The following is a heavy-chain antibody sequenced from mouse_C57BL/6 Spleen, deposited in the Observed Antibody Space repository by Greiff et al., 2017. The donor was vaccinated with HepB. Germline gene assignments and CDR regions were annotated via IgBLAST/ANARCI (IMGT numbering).Heavy chain of an antibody. J-gene: IGHJ2*01. CDR2: IDPSDSYT. D-gene: IGHD1-1*01. Sequence: VQLQQPGAELVMPGASVKLSCKASGYTFTSYWMHWVKQRPGQGLEWIGEIDPSDSYTNYNQKFKGKSTLTVDKSSSTAYMQLSSLTSEDSAVYYCAAITTVAFDYRGQGTTLTVSS. CDR3: AAITTVAFDY. V-gene: IGHV1-69*01. CDR1: GYTFTSYW.